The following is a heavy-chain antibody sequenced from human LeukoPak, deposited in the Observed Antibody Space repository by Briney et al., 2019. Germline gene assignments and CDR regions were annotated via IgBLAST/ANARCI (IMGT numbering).Heavy chain of an antibody. D-gene: IGHD5-18*01. J-gene: IGHJ4*02. Sequence: SETLSLTCTVSGYSISSGYFWGWIRQPPGKGLEWIGSIYHSGSTYYNPSLKSRVTISVDTSKNQFSLKLSSVTAADTAVYYCGSSDHLGNSEGFDYWGQGTLVTVSS. V-gene: IGHV4-38-2*02. CDR2: IYHSGST. CDR3: GSSDHLGNSEGFDY. CDR1: GYSISSGYF.